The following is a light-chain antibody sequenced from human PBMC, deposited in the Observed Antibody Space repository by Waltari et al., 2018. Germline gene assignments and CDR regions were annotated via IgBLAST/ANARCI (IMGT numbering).Light chain of an antibody. V-gene: IGLV1-40*01. CDR2: VND. CDR1: TSNIGAGHD. CDR3: QSFDNMLSGGVV. J-gene: IGLJ2*01. Sequence: QSVLTQPPSVSGTPGQRVTIPCSGSTSNIGAGHDVHWYQHLQGTAPKLLIYVNDNRPSGVPDRFSGSKSGTSASLAITGLQADDEADYFCQSFDNMLSGGVVFGGGTKLAVL.